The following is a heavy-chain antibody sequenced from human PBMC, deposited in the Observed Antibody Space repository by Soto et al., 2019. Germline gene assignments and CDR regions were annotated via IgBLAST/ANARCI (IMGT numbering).Heavy chain of an antibody. Sequence: QVQLVESGGGVVHPGTSVRLSCVTSGFTFSSFAMDWVRQAPGKGLEWVAAISFDGRDISYRESVKGRFTISRDKFKNTVYLQMNSLRPEDTAVYYCAKESLDYFDSGRFYAPAFDHWGQGTLVTVSS. D-gene: IGHD3-10*01. CDR3: AKESLDYFDSGRFYAPAFDH. CDR1: GFTFSSFA. CDR2: ISFDGRDI. V-gene: IGHV3-30*18. J-gene: IGHJ4*02.